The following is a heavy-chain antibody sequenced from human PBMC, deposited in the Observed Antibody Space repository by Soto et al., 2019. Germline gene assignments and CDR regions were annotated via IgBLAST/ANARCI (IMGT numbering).Heavy chain of an antibody. D-gene: IGHD3-22*01. J-gene: IGHJ2*01. CDR1: GYTFTSYG. Sequence: AASVKVSCKASGYTFTSYGLSWVRQTPGQGLEWMGWISAHNGKINYAQKFQGRVTMTTDTSTSTAYMELRSLRSDDTAVYYCARDTYYYGSGGCTLRGR. V-gene: IGHV1-18*01. CDR3: ARDTYYYGSGGCTL. CDR2: ISAHNGKI.